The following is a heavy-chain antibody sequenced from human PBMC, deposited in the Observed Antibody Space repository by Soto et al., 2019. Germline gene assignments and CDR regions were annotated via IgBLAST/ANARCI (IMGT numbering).Heavy chain of an antibody. CDR3: AKIRGAWMQLWPIHY. V-gene: IGHV4-59*01. CDR1: VVSITSYF. Sequence: SETLSLTCTVSVVSITSYFWSCIRHTPGKGLDWIGSISFSGATYSNPSLKGRAALSVDTSENHLSLTLNSVTSADTAVYYCAKIRGAWMQLWPIHYLGQGTLVIVSS. J-gene: IGHJ4*02. D-gene: IGHD5-18*01. CDR2: ISFSGAT.